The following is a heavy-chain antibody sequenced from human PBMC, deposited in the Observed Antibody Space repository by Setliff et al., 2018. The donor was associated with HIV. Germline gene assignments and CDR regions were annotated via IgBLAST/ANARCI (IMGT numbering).Heavy chain of an antibody. V-gene: IGHV4-39*01. CDR1: VGSISTSSYY. J-gene: IGHJ5*02. CDR3: ARMPIPRNTYYRGGWLDP. CDR2: IYYSGST. Sequence: PSETLSLTCTVSVGSISTSSYYWGWIRQPPGKGLEWIATIYYSGSTFYNPSLKSRVTISGDTSKNQFSLKLSSVTAADTAVYYCARMPIPRNTYYRGGWLDPWGQGTLVTVSS. D-gene: IGHD3-10*01.